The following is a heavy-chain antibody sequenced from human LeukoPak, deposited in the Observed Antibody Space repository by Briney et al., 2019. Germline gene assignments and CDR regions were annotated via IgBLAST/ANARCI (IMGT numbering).Heavy chain of an antibody. CDR3: ANCRITRWYFDL. V-gene: IGHV3-23*01. J-gene: IGHJ2*01. CDR2: ISGSGGST. Sequence: GRSLRLSCAGSGFIFSSYAMSWVRQAPGKGLEWVSAISGSGGSTYYADSVKGRFTISRDNSKNTLYLQMNSLRAEDTAVYYCANCRITRWYFDLWGRGTLVTVSS. CDR1: GFIFSSYA. D-gene: IGHD3-10*01.